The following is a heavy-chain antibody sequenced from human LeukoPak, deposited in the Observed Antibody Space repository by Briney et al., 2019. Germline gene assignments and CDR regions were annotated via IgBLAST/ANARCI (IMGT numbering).Heavy chain of an antibody. CDR1: GYSFSDYW. D-gene: IGHD1-26*01. V-gene: IGHV5-51*01. CDR3: AVTATNSGYFDS. CDR2: IYPADSDT. J-gene: IGHJ4*02. Sequence: GESLKISCKGSGYSFSDYWIGWVRQVPGKGLEWMGFIYPADSDTRYSPSFQGQVTISADKSITTAYLQWRSLKASDTAMYYCAVTATNSGYFDSWGQEALVTVSS.